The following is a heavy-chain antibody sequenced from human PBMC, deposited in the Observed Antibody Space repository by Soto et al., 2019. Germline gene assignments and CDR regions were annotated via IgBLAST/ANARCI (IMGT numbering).Heavy chain of an antibody. CDR1: GGSVSSGHSY. CDR2: IYYSGNT. V-gene: IGHV4-61*01. J-gene: IGHJ4*02. D-gene: IGHD3-3*01. Sequence: QLQLQGSGPALVTPSETLSLTCTVSGGSVSSGHSYWSWIRQPPGKGLEWIGFIYYSGNTNYNPSLKSRVTISVDTSRHQFSLKLSAVTAADTAVYYCATLRTILAAPFDYWGQGILVTGSS. CDR3: ATLRTILAAPFDY.